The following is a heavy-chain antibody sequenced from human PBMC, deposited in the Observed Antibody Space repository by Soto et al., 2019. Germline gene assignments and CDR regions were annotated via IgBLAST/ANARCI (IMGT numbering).Heavy chain of an antibody. Sequence: QVQQLESGPGLVKPWDTLSLTCTVSGAYISDFSWSWIRQPAGKGLEWIGRITVNGNTQYNPSFRRRVTLSMDTSRNQFSLNLQSATAADTALYYCARESGENWTYEAHWGQGTLVTVSS. CDR2: ITVNGNT. D-gene: IGHD1-7*01. J-gene: IGHJ1*01. CDR3: ARESGENWTYEAH. V-gene: IGHV4-4*07. CDR1: GAYISDFS.